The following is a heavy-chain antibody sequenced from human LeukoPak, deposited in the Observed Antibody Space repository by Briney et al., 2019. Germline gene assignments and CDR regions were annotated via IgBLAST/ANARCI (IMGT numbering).Heavy chain of an antibody. CDR3: AKDFGVVITPFDY. V-gene: IGHV3-9*01. Sequence: GGSLRLSCAASGFTFDDYAMHWVRQAPGKGLEWVSGISWNSGSIGYADSVKGRFTISRDNAKNSLYLQMNSLRAEDTAVYYCAKDFGVVITPFDYWGQGTLVTVSS. CDR2: ISWNSGSI. CDR1: GFTFDDYA. J-gene: IGHJ4*02. D-gene: IGHD3-3*01.